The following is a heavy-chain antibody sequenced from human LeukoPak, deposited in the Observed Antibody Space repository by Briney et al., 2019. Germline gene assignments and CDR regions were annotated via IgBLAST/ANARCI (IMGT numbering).Heavy chain of an antibody. J-gene: IGHJ4*02. CDR1: VLTFSIYA. Sequence: GASVKVSSKASVLTFSIYAISWVRQAPGQGIEWMGGIIPIFGTANYAQKFQGRVTITADESTSTAYMEMSSLRREDMAVYYCARGANRFTYYYDSSGPGAHYYFDYWGQGTLVTVSS. V-gene: IGHV1-69*13. CDR2: IIPIFGTA. D-gene: IGHD3-22*01. CDR3: ARGANRFTYYYDSSGPGAHYYFDY.